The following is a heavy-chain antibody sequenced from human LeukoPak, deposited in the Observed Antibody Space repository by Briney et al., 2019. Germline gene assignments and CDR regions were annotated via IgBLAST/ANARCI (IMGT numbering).Heavy chain of an antibody. D-gene: IGHD1-1*01. V-gene: IGHV4-39*07. J-gene: IGHJ4*02. CDR1: SGSISTSNYY. CDR2: IFYSGST. Sequence: SETLSLTCTVSSGSISTSNYYWGWVRQPPGKALEWIGNIFYSGSTYYSPSLKSRVTISLDTSRNQFSLKLSSVTAADTAVYYCARVLDLPGTTRGFDYWGQGTLVTVSS. CDR3: ARVLDLPGTTRGFDY.